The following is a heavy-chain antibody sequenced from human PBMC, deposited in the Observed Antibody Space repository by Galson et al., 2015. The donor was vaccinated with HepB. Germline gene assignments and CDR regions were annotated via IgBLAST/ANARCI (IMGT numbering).Heavy chain of an antibody. D-gene: IGHD4-17*01. CDR1: GFTVSSNY. Sequence: SLRLSCAASGFTVSSNYMSWVRQAPGKGLEWVSVIYSGGNTYYTDSVKGRFTISRDNSKNTLYLQMNSLRAEDTAVYYCASEGARGGYGDYLRYWGQGTLVTVSS. CDR2: IYSGGNT. V-gene: IGHV3-53*01. J-gene: IGHJ4*02. CDR3: ASEGARGGYGDYLRY.